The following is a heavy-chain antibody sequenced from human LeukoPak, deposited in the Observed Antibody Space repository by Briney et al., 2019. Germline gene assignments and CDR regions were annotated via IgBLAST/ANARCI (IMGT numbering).Heavy chain of an antibody. CDR3: ARDSREYYYDSSGYPDAFDI. J-gene: IGHJ3*02. Sequence: ASVKVSCKASGYTFTSYGISWVRQAPGQGLEWMGWISAYNGNTNYAQKLQGRVTMTTDTSTSTAYMELRSLRSDDTAVYYCARDSREYYYDSSGYPDAFDIWGQGTMVTVSS. CDR2: ISAYNGNT. CDR1: GYTFTSYG. D-gene: IGHD3-22*01. V-gene: IGHV1-18*01.